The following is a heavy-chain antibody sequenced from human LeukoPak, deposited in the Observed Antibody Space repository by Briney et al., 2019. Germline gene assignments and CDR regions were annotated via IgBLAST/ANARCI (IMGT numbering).Heavy chain of an antibody. Sequence: SETLSLTCTVSGYSISSGYYWGWIRQPPGKGLEWIGSIYHSGSTYYNPSLKSRVTISVDTSKNQFSLKLSSVTAADTAVYYCARHRGDGYNSYNWFDPWGQGTLVTVSS. D-gene: IGHD5-24*01. CDR2: IYHSGST. V-gene: IGHV4-38-2*02. J-gene: IGHJ5*02. CDR3: ARHRGDGYNSYNWFDP. CDR1: GYSISSGYY.